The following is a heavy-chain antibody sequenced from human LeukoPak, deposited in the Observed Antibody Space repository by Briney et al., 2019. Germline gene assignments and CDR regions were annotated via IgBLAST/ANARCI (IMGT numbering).Heavy chain of an antibody. Sequence: ASVKVSCKVSGYTLTELSMHWVRQAPGKGLEWMGGFDPEDGETIYAQKFQGRVTMTEDTSTDTAYMELSSLRAEDTAVYYCARGPEGSSLNWFDPWGQGTLVTVSS. CDR3: ARGPEGSSLNWFDP. V-gene: IGHV1-24*01. CDR2: FDPEDGET. J-gene: IGHJ5*02. D-gene: IGHD1-14*01. CDR1: GYTLTELS.